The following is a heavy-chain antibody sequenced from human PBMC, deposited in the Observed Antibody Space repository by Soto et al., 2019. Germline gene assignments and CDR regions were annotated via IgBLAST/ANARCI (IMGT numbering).Heavy chain of an antibody. CDR2: INHSGST. V-gene: IGHV4-34*01. CDR3: ARGLNRKNYYDSSGYYYDY. CDR1: GGSFSGYY. Sequence: NPSETLSLTCAVYGGSFSGYYWSWIRQPPGKGLEWIGEINHSGSTNYNPSLKSRVTISVDTSKNQFSLKLSSVTAADTAVYYCARGLNRKNYYDSSGYYYDYWGQGTLVTVSS. J-gene: IGHJ4*02. D-gene: IGHD3-22*01.